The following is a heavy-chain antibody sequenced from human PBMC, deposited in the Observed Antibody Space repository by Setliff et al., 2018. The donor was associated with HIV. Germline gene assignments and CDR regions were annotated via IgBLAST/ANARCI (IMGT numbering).Heavy chain of an antibody. Sequence: PSETLSLTCTVSGGSVSSGSYYWSWIRQPPGKGLEWIGYIYYSGSTNYNPSLKSRVTISVDTSKNQFSLKLSSVTAADTAVYYCAREDHYYYGMDVWGQGTTVTVSS. CDR2: IYYSGST. J-gene: IGHJ6*02. V-gene: IGHV4-61*01. CDR3: AREDHYYYGMDV. CDR1: GGSVSSGSYY.